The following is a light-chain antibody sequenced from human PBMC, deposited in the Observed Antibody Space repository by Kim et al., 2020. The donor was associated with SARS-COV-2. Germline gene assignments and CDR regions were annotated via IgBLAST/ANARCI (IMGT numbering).Light chain of an antibody. CDR2: SNN. V-gene: IGLV1-47*01. CDR3: ATWDDSLSGRV. J-gene: IGLJ3*02. Sequence: ELTQPPSASGTPGQRVTISCSGSSSNIGSTYVYWYQQLPCTAPKLLMYSNNHRRSAVPDRFSGSKSGTSASMAISGLRSEDEADYYCATWDDSLSGRVFGGGTQLTVL. CDR1: SSNIGSTY.